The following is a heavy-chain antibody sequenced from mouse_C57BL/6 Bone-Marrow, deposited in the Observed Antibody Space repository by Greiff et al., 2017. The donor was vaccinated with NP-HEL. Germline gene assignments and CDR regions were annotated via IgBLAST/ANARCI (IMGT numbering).Heavy chain of an antibody. CDR3: ARHKRWLPRYFDY. D-gene: IGHD2-3*01. CDR1: GFTFSSYG. CDR2: ISSGGSYT. J-gene: IGHJ2*01. V-gene: IGHV5-6*01. Sequence: EVKLMESGGDLVKPGGSLKLSCAASGFTFSSYGMSWVRQTPDKRLEWVATISSGGSYTSSPDSVSGRFTISRANAKNTLYLQMSSLKSEDTAMYYCARHKRWLPRYFDYWGPGTTLTVAS.